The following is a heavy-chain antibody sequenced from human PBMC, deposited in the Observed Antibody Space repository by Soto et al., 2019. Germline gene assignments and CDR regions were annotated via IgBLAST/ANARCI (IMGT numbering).Heavy chain of an antibody. CDR3: ARDTKIYCSSTSCYFLGMDV. Sequence: SETLSLTCTVSGGSISSGDYYWSWIRQPPGKGLEWIGYIYYSGSTYYNPSLKSRVTISVDTSKNQFSLKLSSVTAADTAVYYCARDTKIYCSSTSCYFLGMDVWGQGTTVTVSS. V-gene: IGHV4-30-4*01. J-gene: IGHJ6*02. CDR2: IYYSGST. D-gene: IGHD2-2*01. CDR1: GGSISSGDYY.